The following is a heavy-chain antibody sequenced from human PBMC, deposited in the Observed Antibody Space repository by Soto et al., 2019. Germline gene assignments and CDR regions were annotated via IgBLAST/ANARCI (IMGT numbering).Heavy chain of an antibody. CDR1: GGTFSSYT. CDR3: ARVSIVGATVDY. Sequence: QVQLVQSGAEVKKPGSSVKVSCKASGGTFSSYTISWVRQAPGQGLEWMGRIIPILGIANYAQKFQGRVTITADKSTSTAYMELSSLRSEDTAVSYCARVSIVGATVDYWGQGTLVTVSS. CDR2: IIPILGIA. J-gene: IGHJ4*02. D-gene: IGHD1-26*01. V-gene: IGHV1-69*02.